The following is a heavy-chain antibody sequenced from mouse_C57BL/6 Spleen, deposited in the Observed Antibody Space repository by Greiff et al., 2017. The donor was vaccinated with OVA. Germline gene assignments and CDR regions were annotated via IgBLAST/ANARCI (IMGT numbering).Heavy chain of an antibody. V-gene: IGHV1-82*01. CDR1: GYAFSSSW. D-gene: IGHD1-1*01. CDR3: ARGYGSSCGRFAY. J-gene: IGHJ3*01. CDR2: IYPGDGDT. Sequence: VKLQESGPELVKPGASVKISCKASGYAFSSSWMNWVKQRPGKGLEWIGRIYPGDGDTNYNGKFKGKATLTADKSSSTAYMQLSSLTSEDSAVYFCARGYGSSCGRFAYWGQGTLVTVSA.